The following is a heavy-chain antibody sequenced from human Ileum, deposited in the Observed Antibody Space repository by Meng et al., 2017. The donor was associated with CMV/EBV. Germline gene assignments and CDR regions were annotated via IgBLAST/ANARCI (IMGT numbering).Heavy chain of an antibody. CDR3: ARAGARGVPVDL. Sequence: VQLQDAGQRLVKPSETLSLTGTVSGDSIKNDSWTGLRQPAGKGLEWLGRIHYSGGTDDNPSLKSRVTLSIDTSKNQLSLKIYSVTAADTAVYYCARAGARGVPVDLWGQGTLVTVSS. CDR2: IHYSGGT. CDR1: GDSIKNDS. D-gene: IGHD3-10*01. J-gene: IGHJ4*02. V-gene: IGHV4-4*07.